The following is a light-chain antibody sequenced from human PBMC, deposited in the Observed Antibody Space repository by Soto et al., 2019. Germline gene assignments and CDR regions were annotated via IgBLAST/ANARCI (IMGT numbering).Light chain of an antibody. Sequence: QLVRTQSSSASASLGSSVKHTWTLSSGHSSYIIAWHQQQPGKAPRYLMKLEGSGSYNKGSGVPDRFSGSSSGADRYLTISNLQFEDEADYYCETWDSNTRVFGGGTKLTVL. CDR2: LEGSGSY. CDR3: ETWDSNTRV. V-gene: IGLV4-60*02. CDR1: SGHSSYI. J-gene: IGLJ3*02.